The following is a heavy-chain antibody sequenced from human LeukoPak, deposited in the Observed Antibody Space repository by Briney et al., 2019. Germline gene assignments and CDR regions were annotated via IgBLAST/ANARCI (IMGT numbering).Heavy chain of an antibody. V-gene: IGHV1-69*13. CDR2: IIPIFGTA. J-gene: IGHJ4*02. CDR1: GGTFSSYA. D-gene: IGHD3-9*01. CDR3: ARGNDILTGYYPLVY. Sequence: ASVKVSCKASGGTFSSYAISWVRQAPGQGLEWMGGIIPIFGTANYAQKFQGRVTITADESTSTAYMELSSLRSEDTAVYYCARGNDILTGYYPLVYWGQGTLVTVSS.